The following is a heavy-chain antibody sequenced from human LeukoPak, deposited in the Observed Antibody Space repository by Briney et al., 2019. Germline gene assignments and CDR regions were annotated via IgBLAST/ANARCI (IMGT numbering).Heavy chain of an antibody. J-gene: IGHJ6*03. CDR2: ISGSGGST. CDR1: GFTFSSYA. D-gene: IGHD3-3*01. Sequence: GGSLRLSCAASGFTFSSYAMSWVRQAPGKGLEWVSAISGSGGSTYYADSVKGRFTISRDNSKNTLYLQMNSLRAEDTAVYYCAKGTYYDLAWYMDVWGKGTTVTVSS. V-gene: IGHV3-23*01. CDR3: AKGTYYDLAWYMDV.